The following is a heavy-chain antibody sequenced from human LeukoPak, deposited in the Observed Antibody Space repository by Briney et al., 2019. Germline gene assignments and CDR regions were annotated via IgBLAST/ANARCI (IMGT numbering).Heavy chain of an antibody. CDR3: ARVTQDYVWGSYRTKHFDY. CDR2: INHSGST. D-gene: IGHD3-16*02. V-gene: IGHV4-30-2*01. Sequence: ASETLSLTCAVSGGSISSGGYSWSWIRQPPGKGLEWIGEINHSGSTNYNPSLKSRVTISVDTSKNQFSLKLSSVTAADTAVYYCARVTQDYVWGSYRTKHFDYWGQGTLVTVSS. J-gene: IGHJ4*02. CDR1: GGSISSGGYS.